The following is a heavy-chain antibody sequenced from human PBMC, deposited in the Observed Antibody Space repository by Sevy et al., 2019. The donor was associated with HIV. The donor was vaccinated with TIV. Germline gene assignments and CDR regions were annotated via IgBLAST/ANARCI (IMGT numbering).Heavy chain of an antibody. D-gene: IGHD1-1*01. V-gene: IGHV5-51*01. Sequence: GESLKISCKGSEYDFSTYWIAWVRQMPGKGLELMGIIFPGDSDTRYSPSFQGQVTISADDSIRTSYLQWRSLKASDTAIYDCVGRGVLQRGGDYFYYGLDVWGQGTTVTVSS. J-gene: IGHJ6*02. CDR1: EYDFSTYW. CDR3: VGRGVLQRGGDYFYYGLDV. CDR2: IFPGDSDT.